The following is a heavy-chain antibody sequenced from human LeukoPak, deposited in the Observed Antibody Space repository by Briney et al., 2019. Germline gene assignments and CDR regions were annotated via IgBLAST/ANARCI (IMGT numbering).Heavy chain of an antibody. V-gene: IGHV4-30-2*01. CDR1: GVSISSGGYS. Sequence: SETLSLTCAVSGVSISSGGYSWRWIRQPPGKGLEWIGYIYHSGRTLYNPSLKNRVTISADRSKNQFSLRLNSVTAADTAVYYCAIYKGAFDLWGQGTMVTVSS. D-gene: IGHD1-14*01. CDR2: IYHSGRT. J-gene: IGHJ3*01. CDR3: AIYKGAFDL.